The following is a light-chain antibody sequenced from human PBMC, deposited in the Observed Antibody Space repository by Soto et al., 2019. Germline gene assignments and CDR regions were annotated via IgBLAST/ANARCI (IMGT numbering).Light chain of an antibody. CDR1: QSVSSSY. CDR2: GAS. V-gene: IGKV3-20*01. CDR3: QQYGSSPP. Sequence: EIVLTQSPGTLSLSPGERATLSCRASQSVSSSYLAWYQQKPGQAPRLLIYGASSRATGIPDRFSGSGSGTNFTLTINRLEPEDFAVYYCQQYGSSPPFGGGTKVEIK. J-gene: IGKJ4*01.